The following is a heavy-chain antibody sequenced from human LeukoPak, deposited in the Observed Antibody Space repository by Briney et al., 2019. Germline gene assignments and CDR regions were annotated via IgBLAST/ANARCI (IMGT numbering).Heavy chain of an antibody. Sequence: GGSLRLSCVASGFTFSSRDWMTWVRQAPGKGLEWVANIKQDGSEKNYVDSVKGRFTISRDNAKNSLYLQMNSLRAEDTALYYCARESYGSGSYVWAMDVWGKGTTVTISS. CDR3: ARESYGSGSYVWAMDV. CDR2: IKQDGSEK. CDR1: GFTFSSRDW. D-gene: IGHD3-10*01. J-gene: IGHJ6*03. V-gene: IGHV3-7*03.